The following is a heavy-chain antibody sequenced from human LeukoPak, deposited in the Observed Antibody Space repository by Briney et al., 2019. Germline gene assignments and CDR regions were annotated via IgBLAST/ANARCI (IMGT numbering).Heavy chain of an antibody. Sequence: SETLSLTCTVSGGSISSYFWSWIRQPPGKGLEWIGYIYYSGSTNYNPSLKSRVTISVDTSKNQFSLKLTSVTAADTAVYYCARSALTIIAPHRGYAFVSWGQGTMVTVSS. V-gene: IGHV4-59*08. CDR2: IYYSGST. CDR1: GGSISSYF. CDR3: ARSALTIIAPHRGYAFVS. D-gene: IGHD3-22*01. J-gene: IGHJ3*02.